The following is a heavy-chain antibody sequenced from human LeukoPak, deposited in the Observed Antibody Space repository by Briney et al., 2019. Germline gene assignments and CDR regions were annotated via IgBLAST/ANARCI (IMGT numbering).Heavy chain of an antibody. CDR3: ARVLTGTTSLRPHDAFDI. CDR1: GYTFTGYY. Sequence: GASVKVSCKASGYTFTGYYMHWVRQAPGQGLEWMGWINPNSGGTNYAQKFQGRVTITRDTSISTAYMELSRVRSDDTAVYCCARVLTGTTSLRPHDAFDIWGQGTMVTVSS. J-gene: IGHJ3*02. V-gene: IGHV1-2*02. CDR2: INPNSGGT. D-gene: IGHD1-7*01.